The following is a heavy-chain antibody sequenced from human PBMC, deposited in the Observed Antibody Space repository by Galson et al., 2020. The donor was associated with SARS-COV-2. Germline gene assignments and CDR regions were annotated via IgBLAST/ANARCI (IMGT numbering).Heavy chain of an antibody. J-gene: IGHJ5*02. CDR1: GGSISSSSYY. V-gene: IGHV4-39*01. CDR2: IYYSGST. Sequence: ETSETLSLTCTVSGGSISSSSYYWGWIRQPPGTGLEWIGSIYYSGSTYYNPSLKSRVTISVDTSKNQFSLKLSSVTAADTAVYYCARQYDILTGYYQGRFDPWGQGTLVTVSS. CDR3: ARQYDILTGYYQGRFDP. D-gene: IGHD3-9*01.